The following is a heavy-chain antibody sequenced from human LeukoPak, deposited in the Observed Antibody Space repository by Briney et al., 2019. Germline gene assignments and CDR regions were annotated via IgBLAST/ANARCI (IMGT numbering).Heavy chain of an antibody. V-gene: IGHV4-30-4*08. J-gene: IGHJ3*02. D-gene: IGHD2-2*01. CDR1: GGSISSGDYY. CDR3: ARNDCSSTSCQFGDAFDI. CDR2: IYYTVST. Sequence: PSQTLCLTCTVSGGSISSGDYYWSWIRQPPGKGLEWIGYIYYTVSTFYNPSLKSRVAISVDTSKNLCSLKLTSVTAADTAVYYCARNDCSSTSCQFGDAFDIWGQGAMVTVSS.